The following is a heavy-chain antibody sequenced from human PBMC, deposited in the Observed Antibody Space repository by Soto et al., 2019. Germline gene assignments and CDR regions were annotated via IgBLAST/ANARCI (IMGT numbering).Heavy chain of an antibody. J-gene: IGHJ4*02. CDR2: IWYDGSNK. Sequence: GGSLRLSCAASGFTFSSYGMHWVRQAPGKGLEWVAVIWYDGSNKYYADSVKGRFTISRDNSKNTLYLQMNSLRAEDTAVYYCAMGNEQVYYYDSSGYPLLDYWGQGTLVTVSS. CDR3: AMGNEQVYYYDSSGYPLLDY. CDR1: GFTFSSYG. V-gene: IGHV3-33*01. D-gene: IGHD3-22*01.